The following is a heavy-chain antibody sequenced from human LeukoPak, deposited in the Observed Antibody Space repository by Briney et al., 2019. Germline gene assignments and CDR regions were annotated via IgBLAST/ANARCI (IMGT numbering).Heavy chain of an antibody. J-gene: IGHJ4*02. CDR1: GFTFDDYA. V-gene: IGHV3-9*01. CDR3: AKDMIEYSSSWLDY. D-gene: IGHD6-6*01. Sequence: GGSLRLSCAASGFTFDDYAMHWVRQAPGKGLEWVSGISWNSGSIGYADSVKGRSTISRDNAKNSLYLQMNSLRAEDTALYYCAKDMIEYSSSWLDYWGQGTLVTVSS. CDR2: ISWNSGSI.